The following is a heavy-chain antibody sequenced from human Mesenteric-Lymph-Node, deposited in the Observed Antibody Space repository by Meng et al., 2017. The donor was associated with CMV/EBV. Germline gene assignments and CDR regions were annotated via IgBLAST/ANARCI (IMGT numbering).Heavy chain of an antibody. J-gene: IGHJ6*02. CDR2: IIPIFGTA. Sequence: SVKVSCKASGYTFTSYGISWVRQAPGQGLEWMGGIIPIFGTANYAQKLQGRVTITTDESTSTAYMELSSLRSEDTAVYYCARQWNKYDFWSGYRTRHYYGMDVWGQGTTVTVSS. D-gene: IGHD3-3*01. V-gene: IGHV1-69*05. CDR3: ARQWNKYDFWSGYRTRHYYGMDV. CDR1: GYTFTSYG.